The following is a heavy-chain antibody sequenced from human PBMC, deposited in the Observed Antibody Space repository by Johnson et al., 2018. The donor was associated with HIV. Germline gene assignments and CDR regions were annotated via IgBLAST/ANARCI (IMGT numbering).Heavy chain of an antibody. CDR1: GFTFSNYP. CDR2: ISFDGSNQ. CDR3: AKDGHSYESRSQHYPCHEFDI. J-gene: IGHJ3*02. D-gene: IGHD3-16*01. V-gene: IGHV3-30-3*01. Sequence: QVQLVESGGGVVQPGRSLRLSCAASGFTFSNYPIHWVRQAPGKGLEWVAFISFDGSNQYYADSVKGRFTISRDNAKNTMYLQMNSLRTDDTALYYCAKDGHSYESRSQHYPCHEFDIWGQGTMVTVSS.